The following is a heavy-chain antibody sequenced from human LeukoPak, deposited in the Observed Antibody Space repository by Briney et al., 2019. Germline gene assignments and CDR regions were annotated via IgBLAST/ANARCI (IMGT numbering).Heavy chain of an antibody. D-gene: IGHD6-13*01. CDR1: GFTFSIYS. J-gene: IGHJ4*02. Sequence: GGSLRLSCAASGFTFSIYSMNWVRQAPGKGLEWVSYISGSSSTIYYADSVRGRFTISRDNAKNSLYLQMNSLRDEDTAVYYCARGAGRGGYYFDYWGQGTLVSVSS. CDR2: ISGSSSTI. CDR3: ARGAGRGGYYFDY. V-gene: IGHV3-48*02.